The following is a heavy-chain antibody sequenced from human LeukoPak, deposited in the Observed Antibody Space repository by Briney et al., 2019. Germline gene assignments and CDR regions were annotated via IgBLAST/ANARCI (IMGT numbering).Heavy chain of an antibody. CDR1: GFTFSSYA. D-gene: IGHD3-9*01. CDR2: ISSSSSTI. Sequence: PGGSLRLSCAASGFTFSSYALNWVRQAPGKGLEWVSYISSSSSTIYYTDSVKGRFTISRDNAKNSLYLQMNSLRAEDTAVYYCAKWGPYDILTGRINWGQGTLVTVSS. V-gene: IGHV3-48*01. J-gene: IGHJ4*02. CDR3: AKWGPYDILTGRIN.